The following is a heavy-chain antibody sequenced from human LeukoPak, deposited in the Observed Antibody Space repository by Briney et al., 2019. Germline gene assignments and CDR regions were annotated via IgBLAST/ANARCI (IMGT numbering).Heavy chain of an antibody. CDR1: GYTITTYA. CDR2: IRANNGNT. V-gene: IGHV1-18*01. J-gene: IGHJ4*02. D-gene: IGHD3-10*01. CDR3: ARAGFTFSDYFGSFFDY. Sequence: ASVKVSCKASGYTITTYAITWVRQAPGQGLEWMGWIRANNGNTNYAQKLQGRVTMTTDTSTSTAYMELRSLRSDDTAVYYCARAGFTFSDYFGSFFDYWGQGTLVTVSS.